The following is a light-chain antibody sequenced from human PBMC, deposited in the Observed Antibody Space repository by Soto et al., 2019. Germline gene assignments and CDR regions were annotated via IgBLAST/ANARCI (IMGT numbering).Light chain of an antibody. J-gene: IGKJ4*01. V-gene: IGKV4-1*01. CDR3: QQYYGAPQIA. CDR2: WAS. Sequence: DIVMTQSPDSLVVSLGERATINCRSSQNILNSPDKRNYLAWYQQKSGQPPKLLIYWASTRESGVPVRFSDRGSGTDLTLTISSLQAEDVADYYCQQYYGAPQIAFGGGTKVEIK. CDR1: QNILNSPDKRNY.